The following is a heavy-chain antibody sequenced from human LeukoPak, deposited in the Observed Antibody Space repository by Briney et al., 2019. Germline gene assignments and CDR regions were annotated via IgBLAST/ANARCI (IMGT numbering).Heavy chain of an antibody. J-gene: IGHJ5*02. Sequence: SETLSLTCTVSGGSISSYYWSWIRQPAGKGLEWIGRIYTSGSTNYNPSLKSRVTMSVDTSKNQFSLKLSSVTAADTAVYYCARDAGWFGELLYDWFDPWGQGTLVTVSS. CDR2: IYTSGST. D-gene: IGHD3-10*01. CDR1: GGSISSYY. CDR3: ARDAGWFGELLYDWFDP. V-gene: IGHV4-4*07.